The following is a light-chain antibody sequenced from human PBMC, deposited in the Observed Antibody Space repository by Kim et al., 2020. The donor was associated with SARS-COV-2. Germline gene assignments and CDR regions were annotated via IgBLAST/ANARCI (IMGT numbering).Light chain of an antibody. Sequence: ERATINCKSSQSLLSKNQDYLAWYQQKPGQPPTLLIYWASTRESGVPDRFTGSGSGTDFTLTINGLQAEDVAVYYCHQYYNAPLTFGGGTKVEIK. CDR1: QSLLSKNQDY. J-gene: IGKJ4*01. CDR3: HQYYNAPLT. V-gene: IGKV4-1*01. CDR2: WAS.